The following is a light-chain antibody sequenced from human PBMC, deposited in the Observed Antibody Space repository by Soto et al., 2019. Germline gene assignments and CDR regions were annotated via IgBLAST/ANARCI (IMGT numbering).Light chain of an antibody. V-gene: IGKV3-20*01. CDR1: QSVSNN. J-gene: IGKJ1*01. CDR2: GAS. CDR3: QHFGNSLWT. Sequence: EIVMTQSPATLSVSPGERATLSFRASQSVSNNLAWYQQKPGQAPRLLIYGASSRATGIPDRFSGSGSGTDFTLTISGLEPEDFAVYYCQHFGNSLWTFGQGTKVDI.